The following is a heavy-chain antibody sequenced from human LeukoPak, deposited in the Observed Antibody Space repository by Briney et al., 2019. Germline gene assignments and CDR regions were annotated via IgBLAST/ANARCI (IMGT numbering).Heavy chain of an antibody. Sequence: GGSLRPSCAASGFTFSSYWMPWVRQAPGKGLVWVSRINIDGSSTGYADSVKGRFTISTDNAKSTLYLQMNSLRAEDTAVYYCARGEIAVAGTSPYYYGMDVWGQGTTVTVSS. D-gene: IGHD6-19*01. CDR1: GFTFSSYW. J-gene: IGHJ6*02. CDR2: INIDGSST. CDR3: ARGEIAVAGTSPYYYGMDV. V-gene: IGHV3-74*01.